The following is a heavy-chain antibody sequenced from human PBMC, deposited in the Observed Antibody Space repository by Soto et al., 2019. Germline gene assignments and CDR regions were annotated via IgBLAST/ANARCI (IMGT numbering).Heavy chain of an antibody. CDR3: ARLNGYDVPNAFDI. Sequence: QLQLQESGPGLVKPSETLSLTCTVSGGSISSSSYYWGWIRQPPGKGLEWIGSIYSSGSTYYNPSLNSRVRISVDTSKNQFPLKLSSVTAADTAVYYCARLNGYDVPNAFDIWGQGTMVTVSS. CDR1: GGSISSSSYY. J-gene: IGHJ3*02. D-gene: IGHD5-12*01. CDR2: IYSSGST. V-gene: IGHV4-39*01.